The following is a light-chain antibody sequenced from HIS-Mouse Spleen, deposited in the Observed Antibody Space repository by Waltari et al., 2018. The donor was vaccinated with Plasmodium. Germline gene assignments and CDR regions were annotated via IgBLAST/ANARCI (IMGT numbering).Light chain of an antibody. Sequence: EIVLTHSPATLSLSPGERATLSCRARQSVSSYLALYQQKPAQAPRLLIYDASNRATGIPARFSGSGSGTDFTLTISSLEPEDFAVYYCQQRSNWLTFGGGTKVEIK. CDR3: QQRSNWLT. J-gene: IGKJ4*01. CDR2: DAS. CDR1: QSVSSY. V-gene: IGKV3-11*01.